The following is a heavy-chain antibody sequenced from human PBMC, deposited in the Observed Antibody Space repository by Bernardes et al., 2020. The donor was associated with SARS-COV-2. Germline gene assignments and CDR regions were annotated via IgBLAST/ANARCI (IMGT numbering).Heavy chain of an antibody. CDR1: GFTFSSYA. D-gene: IGHD1-26*01. CDR3: ASARGVGASPSSFDY. CDR2: ISGSGGST. V-gene: IGHV3-23*01. Sequence: GGSLRLSCAASGFTFSSYAMSWVRQAPGKGLEWVSGISGSGGSTYYADSVKGRFTISRDNSKNTLYLQMKSLRGEDTAVYYCASARGVGASPSSFDYCGQRALVSVSS. J-gene: IGHJ4*02.